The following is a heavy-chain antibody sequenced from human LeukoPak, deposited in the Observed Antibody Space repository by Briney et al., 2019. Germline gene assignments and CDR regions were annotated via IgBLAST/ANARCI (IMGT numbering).Heavy chain of an antibody. J-gene: IGHJ4*02. V-gene: IGHV3-74*01. Sequence: GGSLRLSCAASGFTFSKYWMLWVRQAPGKGLESVSRINTDGTVTTYADSVKGRFTDSRDNADNTMFLQMNSVRDEDTAVYYCATKQWLAPPPDSWGQGTPVTVPS. D-gene: IGHD6-19*01. CDR1: GFTFSKYW. CDR3: ATKQWLAPPPDS. CDR2: INTDGTVT.